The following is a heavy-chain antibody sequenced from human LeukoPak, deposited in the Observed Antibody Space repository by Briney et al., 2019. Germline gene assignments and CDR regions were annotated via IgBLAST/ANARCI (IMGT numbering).Heavy chain of an antibody. J-gene: IGHJ6*02. V-gene: IGHV3-30*02. CDR1: GFTFSSYG. CDR2: IRYDGSNK. Sequence: GGSLRLSCAASGFTFSSYGMHWVRQAPGKGLEWVAFIRYDGSNKYYADSVKGRFTISRDNSKNTLYLQMNSLRAEDTAVYYCAKDTDSNSWYMVSYYYYGMDVWGQGTTVTVSS. CDR3: AKDTDSNSWYMVSYYYYGMDV. D-gene: IGHD6-13*01.